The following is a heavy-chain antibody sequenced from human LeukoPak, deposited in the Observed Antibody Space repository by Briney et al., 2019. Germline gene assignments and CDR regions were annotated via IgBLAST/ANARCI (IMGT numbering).Heavy chain of an antibody. CDR2: IYYSGST. CDR3: ARDREYSSGWTPFDY. V-gene: IGHV4-31*03. J-gene: IGHJ4*02. CDR1: GGSISSGGYY. Sequence: PSQTLSLTCTVSGGSISSGGYYWSWIRPHPGKGLEWIGYIYYSGSTYYNPSLKSRVTISVDTSKNQFSLKLSSVTAADTAVYYCARDREYSSGWTPFDYWGQGTLVTVSS. D-gene: IGHD6-19*01.